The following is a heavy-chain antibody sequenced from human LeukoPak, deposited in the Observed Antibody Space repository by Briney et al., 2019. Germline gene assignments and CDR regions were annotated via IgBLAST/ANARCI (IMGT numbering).Heavy chain of an antibody. V-gene: IGHV1-24*01. D-gene: IGHD3-22*01. Sequence: ASVKVSCKVSGYTLTELSMHWVRQAPGKGLEWMGGFDPEDGETIYAQKFQGRVTITADESTSTAYMELSSLRSEDTAVYYCARAYYDSSGIFDYWGQGTLVTVSS. CDR1: GYTLTELS. CDR3: ARAYYDSSGIFDY. J-gene: IGHJ4*02. CDR2: FDPEDGET.